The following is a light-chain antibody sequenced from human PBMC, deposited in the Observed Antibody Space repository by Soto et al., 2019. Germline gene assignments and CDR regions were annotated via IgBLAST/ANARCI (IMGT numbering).Light chain of an antibody. V-gene: IGLV1-44*01. CDR2: TNN. Sequence: HSVLTQPPSASGTPGQRVTVSCSGSTSDIGTNAVNWFQHLPGTAPRLLIYTNNQRPSGVPDRFSGSKSGTSASLAISGLQSEDEATYYCATWHDSFYVFGTGTKLTVL. J-gene: IGLJ1*01. CDR3: ATWHDSFYV. CDR1: TSDIGTNA.